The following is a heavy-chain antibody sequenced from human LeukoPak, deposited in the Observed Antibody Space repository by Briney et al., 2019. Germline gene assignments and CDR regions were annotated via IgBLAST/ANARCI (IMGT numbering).Heavy chain of an antibody. D-gene: IGHD3-10*01. J-gene: IGHJ5*02. CDR3: ARDQVGITMVRGVISENWFDP. CDR2: IIPIFGTA. V-gene: IGHV1-69*06. Sequence: ASVKVSCTASGGTFSSYAISWVRQAPGQGLEWMGGIIPIFGTANYAQKFQGRVTITADKTTSTAYMELSSLRSEDTAVYYCARDQVGITMVRGVISENWFDPWGQGTLVTVSS. CDR1: GGTFSSYA.